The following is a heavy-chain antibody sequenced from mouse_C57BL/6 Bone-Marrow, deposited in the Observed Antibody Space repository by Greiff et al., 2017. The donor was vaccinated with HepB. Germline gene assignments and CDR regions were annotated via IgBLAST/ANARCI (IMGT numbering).Heavy chain of an antibody. J-gene: IGHJ1*03. Sequence: VQLQQSGPELVKPGASVKISCKASGYSFTDYNMNWVKQSNGKSLEWIGVINPNYGTTSYNQKFKGKATLTVDQSSSTAYMQLNSLTSEDSAVYYCATKIITTVVATDWYFDVWGTGTTVTVSS. V-gene: IGHV1-39*01. D-gene: IGHD1-1*01. CDR2: INPNYGTT. CDR3: ATKIITTVVATDWYFDV. CDR1: GYSFTDYN.